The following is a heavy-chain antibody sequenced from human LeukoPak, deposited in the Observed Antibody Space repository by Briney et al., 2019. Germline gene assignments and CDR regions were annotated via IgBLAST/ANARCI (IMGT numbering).Heavy chain of an antibody. D-gene: IGHD3-10*01. V-gene: IGHV3-23*01. CDR2: ISGSGGST. J-gene: IGHJ4*02. CDR1: GFTFSSYD. Sequence: GALRLSCAASGFTFSSYDMSWVRQAPGKGLEWVSVISGSGGSTNYADSVKGRFTISRDNSKNTLYLQMNSLRAEDTAVYYCAKDSSTMADHWGQGTLVTVSS. CDR3: AKDSSTMADH.